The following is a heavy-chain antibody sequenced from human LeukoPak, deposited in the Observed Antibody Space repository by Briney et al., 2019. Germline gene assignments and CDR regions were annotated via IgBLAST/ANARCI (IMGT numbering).Heavy chain of an antibody. J-gene: IGHJ1*01. V-gene: IGHV1-46*01. CDR1: GYTFTSYY. Sequence: ASVKVSCKASGYTFTSYYMHWVRQAPGQGLEWMGIINPSGGSTSYAQKFQGRVTTTRNTSTSTVYMELSSLRSEDTAVYYCARAYGHSSSWEEYFQHWGQGTLVTVSS. CDR2: INPSGGST. CDR3: ARAYGHSSSWEEYFQH. D-gene: IGHD6-13*01.